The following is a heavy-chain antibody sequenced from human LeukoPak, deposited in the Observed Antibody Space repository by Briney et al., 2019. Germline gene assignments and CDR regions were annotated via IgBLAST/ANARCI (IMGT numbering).Heavy chain of an antibody. V-gene: IGHV1-69*05. CDR1: GGTFSSYA. J-gene: IGHJ4*02. CDR3: ASGTAMDPFDY. Sequence: SVKVSCKASGGTFSSYAISWVRQAPGQGLEWMGRIIPIFGTANYAQKFQGRVTITTDESTSTAYMELSSLRSEDTAVYYCASGTAMDPFDYWGQGTLVTVSS. D-gene: IGHD5-18*01. CDR2: IIPIFGTA.